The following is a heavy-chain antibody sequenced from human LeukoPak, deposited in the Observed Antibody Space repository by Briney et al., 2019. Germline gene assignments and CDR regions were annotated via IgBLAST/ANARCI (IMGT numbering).Heavy chain of an antibody. V-gene: IGHV3-21*01. J-gene: IGHJ4*02. CDR3: ARGVDTVMVPFDY. CDR2: ISSSSSYI. D-gene: IGHD5-18*01. Sequence: PGGSLRLSCAASGFTFSSYSMNWVRQAPGKGLEWVSSISSSSSYIYYADSVKGRFTISRDNAKNSLYLQMNSLRAEDTAVYYCARGVDTVMVPFDYWGQGTLVTVSS. CDR1: GFTFSSYS.